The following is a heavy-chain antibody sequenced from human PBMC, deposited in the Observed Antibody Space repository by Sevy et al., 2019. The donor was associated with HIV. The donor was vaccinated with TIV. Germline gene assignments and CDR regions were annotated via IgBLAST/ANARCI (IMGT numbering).Heavy chain of an antibody. V-gene: IGHV3-74*01. CDR2: INSDGSST. J-gene: IGHJ3*02. CDR3: ARGCGGDCAGAFDI. D-gene: IGHD2-21*02. CDR1: GFTFSSYW. Sequence: GGSLRLSCAASGFTFSSYWMHWVRQAPGKGLVWVSRINSDGSSTNYADSVKGRFTISRDNAKNTLYLQMNSLRAEDTAVYYCARGCGGDCAGAFDIWGQGTMVTVSS.